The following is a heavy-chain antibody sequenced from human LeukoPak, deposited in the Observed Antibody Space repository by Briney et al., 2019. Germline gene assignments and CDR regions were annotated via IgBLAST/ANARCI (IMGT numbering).Heavy chain of an antibody. V-gene: IGHV1-8*01. CDR3: ARGFKDKLMATIGSDFDY. J-gene: IGHJ4*02. Sequence: GASXXVSCKASGYTFTSYDINWVRQATGQGVEWMGWMNPNSGNTGYAQKFQGRVTINRKNYISKEYMEMSRLRDEGTDVYYCARGFKDKLMATIGSDFDYWGQGTLVTVSS. CDR2: MNPNSGNT. D-gene: IGHD5-24*01. CDR1: GYTFTSYD.